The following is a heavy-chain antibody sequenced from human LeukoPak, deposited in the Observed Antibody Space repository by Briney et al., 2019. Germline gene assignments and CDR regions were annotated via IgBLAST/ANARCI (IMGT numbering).Heavy chain of an antibody. Sequence: SETLSLTCTVSGGSISSGSYYWSWIRQPAGKGLEWIGRIYSSGSTDYSPSLKSRVTMSIDTSKNEFSLRLTSVTAADTAVYYCARERSGSYYGPYYYYMDVWGKGTTVTISS. V-gene: IGHV4-61*02. CDR3: ARERSGSYYGPYYYYMDV. J-gene: IGHJ6*03. D-gene: IGHD3-10*01. CDR1: GGSISSGSYY. CDR2: IYSSGST.